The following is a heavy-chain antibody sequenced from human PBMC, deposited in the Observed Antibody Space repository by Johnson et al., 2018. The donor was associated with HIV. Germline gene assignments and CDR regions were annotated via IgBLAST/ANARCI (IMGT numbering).Heavy chain of an antibody. CDR2: IFSGGDP. CDR3: AKEPWHSSLSLIGLFVFDI. Sequence: QVQLVESGGSVLRPGGSLRLSCEGFGFIFGDYGLSWVRQAPGKGLEWVSVIFSGGDPYYGDSVRGRFSISRDNSKNPLYLQMDSLRAEDTAVYYGAKEPWHSSLSLIGLFVFDIRGQGTMVTVSS. D-gene: IGHD6-19*01. CDR1: GFIFGDYG. V-gene: IGHV3-NL1*01. J-gene: IGHJ3*02.